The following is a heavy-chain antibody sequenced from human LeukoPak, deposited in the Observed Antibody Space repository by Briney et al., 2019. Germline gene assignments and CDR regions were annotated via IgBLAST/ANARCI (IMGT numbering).Heavy chain of an antibody. D-gene: IGHD1-26*01. CDR2: IYPGDSAT. V-gene: IGHV5-51*01. Sequence: GESLKISCKGSGYSFSSHYIAWVRPMPGKGLEWMGIIYPGDSATKYSPSFQGQVTISADKSINTAYLQWSSLKASDTAMYYCARQVTVGPTHLDYWGPGTLVTVSS. CDR3: ARQVTVGPTHLDY. J-gene: IGHJ4*02. CDR1: GYSFSSHY.